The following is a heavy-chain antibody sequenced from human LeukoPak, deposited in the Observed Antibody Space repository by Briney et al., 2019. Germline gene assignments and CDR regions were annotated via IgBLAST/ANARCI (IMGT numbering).Heavy chain of an antibody. V-gene: IGHV3-21*01. Sequence: GGSLRLSCAASGFTFSSYCMNWVRQAPGKGLEWVSSISSSSTVIYYRDSVKGRFTISRDNAKNSLYLRMNSLRAEDTAVYYCARVFDMMTHYAFDNWGQGSLVTVSS. CDR3: ARVFDMMTHYAFDN. CDR2: ISSSSTVI. J-gene: IGHJ4*02. D-gene: IGHD3-9*01. CDR1: GFTFSSYC.